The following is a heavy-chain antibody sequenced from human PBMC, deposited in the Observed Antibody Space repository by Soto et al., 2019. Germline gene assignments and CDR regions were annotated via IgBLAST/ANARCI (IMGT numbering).Heavy chain of an antibody. J-gene: IGHJ6*02. CDR2: IVVGSGNT. D-gene: IGHD3-3*01. V-gene: IGHV1-58*01. Sequence: SVKVSCKASGFTFTSSAVQWVRQARGQRLEWIGWIVVGSGNTNYAQKFQERVTITRDMSTSTAYMELSSLRSEDTAVYYCAAGDTIFGVAAYGMDVWGQGTTVTVYS. CDR1: GFTFTSSA. CDR3: AAGDTIFGVAAYGMDV.